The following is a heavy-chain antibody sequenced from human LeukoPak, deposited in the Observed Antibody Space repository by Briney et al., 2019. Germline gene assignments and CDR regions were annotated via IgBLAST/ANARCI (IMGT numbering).Heavy chain of an antibody. V-gene: IGHV4-31*03. Sequence: SETLSLTCTVSGGSISSGGYYWSWFRQHPVKGLEWYGYIDYSGSTYYNPSLKSRLTISMDTSKNQFSLRLSSVTAADTAVYYCATNPGKDGYNYSFDYWGQGTLVTVSS. CDR2: IDYSGST. CDR1: GGSISSGGYY. J-gene: IGHJ4*02. CDR3: ATNPGKDGYNYSFDY. D-gene: IGHD5-24*01.